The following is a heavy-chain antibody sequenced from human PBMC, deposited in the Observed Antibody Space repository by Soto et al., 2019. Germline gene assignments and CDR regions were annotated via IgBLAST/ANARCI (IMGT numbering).Heavy chain of an antibody. D-gene: IGHD3-16*01. Sequence: GGSLXLSCAASGFTFSKYAMTWVRQGPGKGLEWVSGISGSGGRSYYADSVKGRFTISRDNSKSTLYLQMNSLRAEDTAVYYCAKAYFVWSSEQPYYFDYWGQGTLVTVSS. J-gene: IGHJ4*02. CDR3: AKAYFVWSSEQPYYFDY. CDR1: GFTFSKYA. CDR2: ISGSGGRS. V-gene: IGHV3-23*01.